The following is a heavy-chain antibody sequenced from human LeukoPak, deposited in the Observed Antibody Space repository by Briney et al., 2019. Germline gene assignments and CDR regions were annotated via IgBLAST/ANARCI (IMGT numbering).Heavy chain of an antibody. CDR2: IYPGDSDT. CDR1: GYSFTSYR. V-gene: IGHV5-51*01. J-gene: IGHJ3*02. Sequence: GESLKISCKGSGYSFTSYRIGWVRQMPGKGLEWMGIIYPGDSDTRYSPSFQGQVTISADKSISTAYLQWSSLKASDTAMYYCARSRFLEWLQTPDAFDIWGQGTMVTVSS. D-gene: IGHD3-3*01. CDR3: ARSRFLEWLQTPDAFDI.